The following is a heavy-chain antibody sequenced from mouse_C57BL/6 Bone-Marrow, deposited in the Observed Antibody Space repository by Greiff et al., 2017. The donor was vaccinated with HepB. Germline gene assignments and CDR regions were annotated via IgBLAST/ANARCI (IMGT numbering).Heavy chain of an antibody. CDR2: INPNNGGT. CDR1: GYTFTDYY. J-gene: IGHJ4*01. V-gene: IGHV1-26*01. CDR3: ARLYYYGSSYYAMDY. D-gene: IGHD1-1*01. Sequence: VQLQQSGPELVKPGASVKISCKASGYTFTDYYMNWVKQSHGKSLEWIGDINPNNGGTSYNQKFKGKATLTVDKSSSTAYMELRSLTSEDSAVYYCARLYYYGSSYYAMDYWGQGTSVTVSS.